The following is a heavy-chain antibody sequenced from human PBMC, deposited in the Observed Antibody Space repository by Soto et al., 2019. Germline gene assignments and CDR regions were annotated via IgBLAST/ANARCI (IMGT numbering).Heavy chain of an antibody. CDR3: AREGIDIVVVPAAQWYFDL. J-gene: IGHJ2*01. V-gene: IGHV3-33*01. Sequence: QVQLVESGGGVVQPGRSLRLSCAASGFTFSSYGMHWVRQAPGKGLEWVAVIWYDGSNKYYADSVKGRFTISRDNSKNKLYLQMNSLRAEDTAVYYCAREGIDIVVVPAAQWYFDLWGRGTLVTVSS. CDR2: IWYDGSNK. CDR1: GFTFSSYG. D-gene: IGHD2-2*01.